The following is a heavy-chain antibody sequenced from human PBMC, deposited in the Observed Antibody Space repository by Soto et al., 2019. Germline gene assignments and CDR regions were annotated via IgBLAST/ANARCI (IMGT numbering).Heavy chain of an antibody. J-gene: IGHJ4*02. Sequence: SVKVSCKASGFTFTSSAVLWVRQARGQRLEWIGWIVVGSGNTHYAQKFQERVTITRDMSTSTAYMELSRLRSEDTAVYYCAADLRYVYWGQGTLVTVSS. CDR3: AADLRYVY. CDR1: GFTFTSSA. D-gene: IGHD3-16*01. V-gene: IGHV1-58*01. CDR2: IVVGSGNT.